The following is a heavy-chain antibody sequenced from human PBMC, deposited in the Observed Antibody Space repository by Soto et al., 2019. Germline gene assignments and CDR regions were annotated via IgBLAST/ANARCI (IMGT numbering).Heavy chain of an antibody. CDR1: GDSISNYY. CDR3: ARFGRGDSFYGMDV. Sequence: QVQLQESGTGLVKPSETLSLTCTVSGDSISNYYWTWIRQPPGKGLEWIGYIHSSGSTNYNPSLRSRVTMAVDTSGNLFSLKLSSVTAADTALYSCARFGRGDSFYGMDVWGQGTAVIVSS. V-gene: IGHV4-59*01. CDR2: IHSSGST. D-gene: IGHD3-10*01. J-gene: IGHJ6*02.